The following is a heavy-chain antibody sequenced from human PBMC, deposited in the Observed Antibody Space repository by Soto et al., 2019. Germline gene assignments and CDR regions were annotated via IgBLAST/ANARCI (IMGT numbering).Heavy chain of an antibody. Sequence: ASVKVSCKASGYTFTSYGIGWVRQAPGQGLEWMGWISAYNGNTNYAQKLQGRVTMTTDTSTSTAYMELRSLRSDDTAVYYCARDLHSSSWYVWPYYYYYGMDVWGQGTTVTVSS. CDR2: ISAYNGNT. D-gene: IGHD6-13*01. CDR3: ARDLHSSSWYVWPYYYYYGMDV. CDR1: GYTFTSYG. V-gene: IGHV1-18*01. J-gene: IGHJ6*02.